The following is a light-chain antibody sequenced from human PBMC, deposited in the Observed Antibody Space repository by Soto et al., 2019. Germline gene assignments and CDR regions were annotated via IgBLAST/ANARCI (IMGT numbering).Light chain of an antibody. J-gene: IGLJ1*01. CDR2: EVV. CDR1: KNDLGLYDF. Sequence: QSALTQPPSASGAPGQSATISCTGTKNDLGLYDFVSWYQHHPGKAPRLIIYEVVQRPSGVPDRFSGSKSGNTASLTVSGLQAADEADYFCKSYAGSNTYVFGSGTKVTVL. CDR3: KSYAGSNTYV. V-gene: IGLV2-8*01.